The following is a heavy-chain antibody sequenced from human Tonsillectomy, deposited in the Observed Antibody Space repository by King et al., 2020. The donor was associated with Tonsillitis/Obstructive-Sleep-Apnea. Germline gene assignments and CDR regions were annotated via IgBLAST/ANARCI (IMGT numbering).Heavy chain of an antibody. CDR1: GYRFTSCW. CDR3: ARLGDSSSFVSLDYFDY. J-gene: IGHJ4*02. D-gene: IGHD6-6*01. V-gene: IGHV5-51*01. Sequence: VQLVESGAEVKKPGESLKSSCKGSGYRFTSCWIAWVRQMSGKGLEWVGIIYAGDSDTSYSPSFQGQVTISADKSIDTAYLQWSSLKASDSAMYYCARLGDSSSFVSLDYFDYWGQGTLVTVSS. CDR2: IYAGDSDT.